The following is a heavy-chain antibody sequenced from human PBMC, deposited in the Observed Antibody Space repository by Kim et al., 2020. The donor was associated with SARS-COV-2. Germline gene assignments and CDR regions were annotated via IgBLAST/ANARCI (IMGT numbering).Heavy chain of an antibody. J-gene: IGHJ5*02. V-gene: IGHV1-3*01. CDR2: INAGNGNT. CDR1: GYTFTSYA. D-gene: IGHD1-1*01. CDR3: ARDWEAASGTWWFDP. Sequence: ASVKVSCKASGYTFTSYAMHWVRQAPGQRLEWMGWINAGNGNTRYSQKFQGRVTITRDTSASTAYMELSSLRSEDTAVYYCARDWEAASGTWWFDPGAREPWSPSPQ.